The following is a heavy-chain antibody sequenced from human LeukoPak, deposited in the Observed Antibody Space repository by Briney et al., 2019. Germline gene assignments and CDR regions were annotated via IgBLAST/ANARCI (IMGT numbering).Heavy chain of an antibody. CDR3: ARLGYCSGGNCFRYYFDY. Sequence: SETLSLTCTVSGGSISSSSYYWGWIRQPPGKELEWIGSIYYSGSTYYNPSLKSRATISVDKNQFSLRLSSVTAADTAVYYCARLGYCSGGNCFRYYFDYWGQGILVTVSS. V-gene: IGHV4-39*01. CDR1: GGSISSSSYY. CDR2: IYYSGST. J-gene: IGHJ4*02. D-gene: IGHD2-15*01.